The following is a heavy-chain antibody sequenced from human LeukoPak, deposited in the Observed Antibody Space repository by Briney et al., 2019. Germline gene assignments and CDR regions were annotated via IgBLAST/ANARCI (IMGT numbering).Heavy chain of an antibody. CDR1: GFTFSNYW. Sequence: TGGSLRLSCAASGFTFSNYWMNWVRQAPGKGLEWVANIKQDGGDKYYVDSVKGRFTISRDNAKNSLYLQMNSLRAEDTAVYYCAREKGNYDGYYNYYMDVWGKGTTVTVSS. J-gene: IGHJ6*03. V-gene: IGHV3-7*01. CDR3: AREKGNYDGYYNYYMDV. CDR2: IKQDGGDK. D-gene: IGHD4-11*01.